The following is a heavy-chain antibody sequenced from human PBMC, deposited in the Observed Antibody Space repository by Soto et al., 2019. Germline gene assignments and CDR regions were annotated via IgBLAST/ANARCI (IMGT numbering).Heavy chain of an antibody. CDR2: VFYSGAT. CDR3: ARAGFSYGHLLF. Sequence: SETLSLTYNVSGGPIKTGDYYWNWIRQPPGKGLEWIGYVFYSGATNYNPSLKSRAAISMDTSKNQFSLSLTSVTAADTAVYYCARAGFSYGHLLFWGQGIRVTVSS. CDR1: GGPIKTGDYY. J-gene: IGHJ4*02. D-gene: IGHD3-10*01. V-gene: IGHV4-30-4*01.